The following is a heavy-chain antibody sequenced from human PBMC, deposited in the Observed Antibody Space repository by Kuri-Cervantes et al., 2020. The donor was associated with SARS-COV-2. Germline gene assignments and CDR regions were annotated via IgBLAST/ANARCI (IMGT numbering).Heavy chain of an antibody. V-gene: IGHV3-64*04. Sequence: GESLKISCSASGFRFSGYPMHWVRQAPGKGLEYVSAISIDGSNTYYADSVKGRFTISRDNAKNSLYLQMNSLRAEDTAVYYCATLPARSRYYYYYMDVWGKGTPVTVSS. CDR3: ATLPARSRYYYYYMDV. CDR1: GFRFSGYP. J-gene: IGHJ6*03. D-gene: IGHD6-6*01. CDR2: ISIDGSNT.